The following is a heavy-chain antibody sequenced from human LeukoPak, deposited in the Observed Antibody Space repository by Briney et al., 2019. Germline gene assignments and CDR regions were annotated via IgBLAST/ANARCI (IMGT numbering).Heavy chain of an antibody. J-gene: IGHJ2*01. CDR2: IYYSGST. V-gene: IGHV4-59*08. D-gene: IGHD5-12*01. CDR3: ARFSGYELYWYFDL. CDR1: GGSISSYY. Sequence: PSETLSLTCTVSGGSISSYYWSWIRQPPGKGLEWIGYIYYSGSTNYNPSLKSRVTISVDTSKNQFSLKLSSVTAADTAVYYCARFSGYELYWYFDLWGRGTLVTVSS.